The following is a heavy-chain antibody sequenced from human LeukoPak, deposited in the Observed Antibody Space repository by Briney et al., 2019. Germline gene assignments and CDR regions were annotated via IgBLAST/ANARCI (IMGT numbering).Heavy chain of an antibody. D-gene: IGHD3-10*01. CDR3: ARHFPYGNYYYYGMDV. J-gene: IGHJ6*02. CDR1: GASFSSNKFY. CDR2: IYYSGST. V-gene: IGHV4-39*01. Sequence: PSETLSLTCTVSGASFSSNKFYWGWIRQPPGKGLEWIGSIYYSGSTYYNPSLKSRVTISVDTSKNQFSLNLSSVTAADTAVYYCARHFPYGNYYYYGMDVRGQGTTVTVSS.